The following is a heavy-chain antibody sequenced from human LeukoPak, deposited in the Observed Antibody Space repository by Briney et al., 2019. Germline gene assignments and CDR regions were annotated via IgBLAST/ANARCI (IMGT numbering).Heavy chain of an antibody. CDR3: ARAYGGSGSYLGPDY. V-gene: IGHV1-2*02. Sequence: GASVKVSCKASGYTFTGYYMHWVRQAPGQGLEWMGWINPNSGGTNYAQKFQGRVTMTRDTSISTAYMELSRLRSDDTAVYYCARAYGGSGSYLGPDYWGQGTLVTVSS. J-gene: IGHJ4*02. CDR2: INPNSGGT. CDR1: GYTFTGYY. D-gene: IGHD3-10*01.